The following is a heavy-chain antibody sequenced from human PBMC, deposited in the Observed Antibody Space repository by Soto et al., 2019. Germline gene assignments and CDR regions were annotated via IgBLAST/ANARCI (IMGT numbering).Heavy chain of an antibody. D-gene: IGHD6-6*01. CDR3: AKDSWAYSGSPGDY. Sequence: QVQLVESGGGVVQPGRSLRLSCAASGFTFSSYGMHWVRQAPGKGLEWVAVISYDGSNKYYADSVKGRFTISRDNSKNTLYLQMNSLRAEDTAVYYCAKDSWAYSGSPGDYWGQGTLVTVSS. V-gene: IGHV3-30*18. CDR1: GFTFSSYG. J-gene: IGHJ4*02. CDR2: ISYDGSNK.